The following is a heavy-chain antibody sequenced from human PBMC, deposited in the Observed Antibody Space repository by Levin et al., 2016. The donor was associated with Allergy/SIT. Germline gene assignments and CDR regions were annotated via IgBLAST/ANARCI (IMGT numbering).Heavy chain of an antibody. Sequence: SETLSLTCAVSGYSISSGHYWGWIRQPPGKGLEWIGSINHSGRTYYNPSFKSRVTISGDTSKNQFSLKLSSMTAADTAVYYCARVNDGFDIWGQGTMVTVSS. CDR3: ARVNDGFDI. J-gene: IGHJ3*02. V-gene: IGHV4-38-2*01. CDR1: GYSISSGHY. CDR2: INHSGRT.